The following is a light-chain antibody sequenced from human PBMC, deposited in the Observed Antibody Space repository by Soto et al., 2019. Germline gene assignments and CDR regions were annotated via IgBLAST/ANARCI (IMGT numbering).Light chain of an antibody. V-gene: IGKV3-20*01. CDR3: QQYNNWPL. CDR2: GAS. Sequence: EIVLTQSPGTLSLSPGERATLSCRASQSVNSNYLAWYQQKRGQAPRLLIYGASSRATGIPDRFSGSGSGTDFTLTISSLQSGDFAVYYCQQYNNWPLFGPGTKVD. CDR1: QSVNSNY. J-gene: IGKJ3*01.